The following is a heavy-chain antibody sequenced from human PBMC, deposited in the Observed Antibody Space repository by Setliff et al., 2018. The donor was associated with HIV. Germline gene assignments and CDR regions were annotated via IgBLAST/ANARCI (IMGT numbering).Heavy chain of an antibody. V-gene: IGHV4-38-2*02. CDR1: GFSISSRYY. CDR3: ARDGPPYYYGSGLDP. Sequence: SETLSLTCDVSGFSISSRYYWGWIRQSPGKGLEWIGNIYHTGSSYYNPSLNDRATISLDTSKNQFSLKLNSVTAADTAVYYCARDGPPYYYGSGLDPWGQGTLVTVSS. J-gene: IGHJ5*02. CDR2: IYHTGSS. D-gene: IGHD3-10*01.